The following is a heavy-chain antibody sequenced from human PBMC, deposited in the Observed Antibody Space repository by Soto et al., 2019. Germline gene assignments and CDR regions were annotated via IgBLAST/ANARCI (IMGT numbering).Heavy chain of an antibody. CDR2: IYHRGST. V-gene: IGHV4-4*02. CDR1: GNSISTTNW. J-gene: IGHJ4*02. CDR3: ARDVGYHYDGSPSGQFDF. D-gene: IGHD3-22*01. Sequence: QVELQESGPGLVKPSGPLSLTCVVSGNSISTTNWWSWVRQSPGKGLEWIGEIYHRGSTNYHPSLKSRVTISVDKSKNQFSLKLSSVTAADTAVYYCARDVGYHYDGSPSGQFDFWGQGTLVTVSS.